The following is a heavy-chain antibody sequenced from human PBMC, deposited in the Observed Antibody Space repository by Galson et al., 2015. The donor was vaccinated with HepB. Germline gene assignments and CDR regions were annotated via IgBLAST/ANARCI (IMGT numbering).Heavy chain of an antibody. V-gene: IGHV3-30*18. Sequence: SLRLSCAASGFTFSSYGMHWVRQAPGKGLEWVAVISYDGSNKYYADSVKGRFTISKDNSRNTLYLQMNSLRAEDTAVYYCAKDRFRGVGADSTTYYYGSGSYYNEGYFDYWGQGTLVTVSS. J-gene: IGHJ4*02. CDR3: AKDRFRGVGADSTTYYYGSGSYYNEGYFDY. CDR2: ISYDGSNK. D-gene: IGHD3-10*01. CDR1: GFTFSSYG.